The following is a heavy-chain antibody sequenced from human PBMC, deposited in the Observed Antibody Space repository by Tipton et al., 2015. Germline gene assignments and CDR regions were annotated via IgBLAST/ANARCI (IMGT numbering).Heavy chain of an antibody. CDR3: ARGDWII. D-gene: IGHD3/OR15-3a*01. V-gene: IGHV4-39*07. CDR2: LYFSGTT. Sequence: TLSLTCTVSGGSISSSSYYWAWIRQPPGKGLEWIGSLYFSGTTYYNPSLKSRVTMSRDTSKNQFSLKLTSVTAADTAVYYCARGDWIIWGQGTLVTVSS. J-gene: IGHJ4*02. CDR1: GGSISSSSYY.